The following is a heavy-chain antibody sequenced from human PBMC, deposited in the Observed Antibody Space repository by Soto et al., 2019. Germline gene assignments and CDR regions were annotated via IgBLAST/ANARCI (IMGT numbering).Heavy chain of an antibody. CDR2: ISYDGSNK. CDR3: AKRMGRLIAY. J-gene: IGHJ4*02. Sequence: QVQLVESGGGVVQPGRSLRLSCAASGFTFSSYGMHWVRQAPGKGLEWVAVISYDGSNKYYADSVKGRFTISRDNSKNTLYLQMNSLRAEDTAVYYCAKRMGRLIAYWGQGTLVTVSS. CDR1: GFTFSSYG. D-gene: IGHD3-16*01. V-gene: IGHV3-30*18.